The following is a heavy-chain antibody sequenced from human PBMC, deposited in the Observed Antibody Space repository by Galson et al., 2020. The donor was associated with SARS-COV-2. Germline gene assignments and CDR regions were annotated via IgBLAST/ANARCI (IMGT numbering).Heavy chain of an antibody. CDR2: TRNKANSYTT. CDR1: GLTFSDHY. Sequence: GGSLRLSCAASGLTFSDHYMDWVRQAPGKGLEWVGRTRNKANSYTTEYAASVKGRFTISRDDSKNSLYLQMNSLKTEDTAVYYCTREGGTYSGGYYFDCCGQGTLVTVSS. J-gene: IGHJ4*02. CDR3: TREGGTYSGGYYFDC. V-gene: IGHV3-72*01. D-gene: IGHD1-26*01.